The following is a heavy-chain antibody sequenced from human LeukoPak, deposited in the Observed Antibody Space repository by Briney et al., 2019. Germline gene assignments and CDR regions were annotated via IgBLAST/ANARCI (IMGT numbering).Heavy chain of an antibody. V-gene: IGHV4-4*02. Sequence: PSGTLSLACAVSGGSLSSNNLWSWVRQPPGEGLEWIGQIYQSGSTNYNPSLKSRVTMSLDKSKNQFFLSLSSVTAADTAVYYCARTGGRGSALTGYHDYWGQGALVTVSS. J-gene: IGHJ4*02. D-gene: IGHD3-9*01. CDR3: ARTGGRGSALTGYHDY. CDR1: GGSLSSNNL. CDR2: IYQSGST.